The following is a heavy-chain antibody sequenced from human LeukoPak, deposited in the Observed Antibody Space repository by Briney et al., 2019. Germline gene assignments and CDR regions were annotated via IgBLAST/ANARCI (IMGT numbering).Heavy chain of an antibody. CDR3: ARTRRSGLRAADSFDY. V-gene: IGHV3-30*02. D-gene: IGHD6-13*01. Sequence: GGSLRLSCAASGFTFSSYGMHWVRQAPGKGLEWVAFIRYDGSNKYYADSVKGRFTISRDNSKNTLYLQMNSLRAGDTAVFYCARTRRSGLRAADSFDYWGQGTRVTVSS. CDR2: IRYDGSNK. J-gene: IGHJ4*02. CDR1: GFTFSSYG.